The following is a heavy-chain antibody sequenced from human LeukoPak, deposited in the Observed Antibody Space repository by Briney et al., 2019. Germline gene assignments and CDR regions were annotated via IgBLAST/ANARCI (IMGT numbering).Heavy chain of an antibody. V-gene: IGHV1-8*01. CDR1: GYTFTSYD. J-gene: IGHJ4*02. D-gene: IGHD3-3*01. CDR2: MNPNSDNT. CDR3: ASSLWSGYYTVDY. Sequence: ASVKVSCKASGYTFTSYDINWVRQATGQGFEWMGWMNPNSDNTGYAQKFQGRVTMTRDTSISTAYMELSRLRSDDTAVYYCASSLWSGYYTVDYWGQGTLVTVSS.